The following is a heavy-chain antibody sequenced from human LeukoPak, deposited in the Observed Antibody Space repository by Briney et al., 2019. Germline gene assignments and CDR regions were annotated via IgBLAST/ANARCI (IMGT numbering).Heavy chain of an antibody. CDR1: GFIFNSAW. CDR3: AKSVLWFGERFDY. CDR2: ISSSSTTI. Sequence: GGSLRLSCAASGFIFNSAWMSWVRQAPGKGLEWVSYISSSSTTIYYAASVKGRFTISRDNSKNTLYLQMNSLRAEDTAVYYCAKSVLWFGERFDYWGQGTLVTVSS. V-gene: IGHV3-48*01. J-gene: IGHJ4*02. D-gene: IGHD3-10*01.